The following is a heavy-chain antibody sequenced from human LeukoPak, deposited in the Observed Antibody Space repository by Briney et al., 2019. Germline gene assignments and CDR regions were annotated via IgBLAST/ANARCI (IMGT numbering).Heavy chain of an antibody. D-gene: IGHD2-8*01. CDR1: GFTLSSHW. CDR2: VNRDGSET. CDR3: ARNNGMDV. V-gene: IGHV3-7*03. J-gene: IGHJ4*02. Sequence: GGSLRLSCAASGFTLSSHWMTWVRQVPGRGPEWVANVNRDGSETYYLDSVKGRFTISKDNAKNSLYLQMNSLRAEDTALYHCARNNGMDVWGQGTLVTVSS.